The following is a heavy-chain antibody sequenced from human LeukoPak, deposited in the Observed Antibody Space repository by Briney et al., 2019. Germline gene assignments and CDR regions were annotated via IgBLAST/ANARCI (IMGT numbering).Heavy chain of an antibody. J-gene: IGHJ3*02. V-gene: IGHV1-2*02. CDR2: INPNGGGA. D-gene: IGHD2-21*01. CDR3: ARGFVYCGRDCYQSERAFDI. CDR1: GYTFTGYY. Sequence: ASVKVSRKASGYTFTGYYMHWVRQAPGQGLEWMGWINPNGGGANYAQNFQDRITMTRDTSVSTAYMDLSSLRSDDTAVYYCARGFVYCGRDCYQSERAFDIWGQGTMVTVSS.